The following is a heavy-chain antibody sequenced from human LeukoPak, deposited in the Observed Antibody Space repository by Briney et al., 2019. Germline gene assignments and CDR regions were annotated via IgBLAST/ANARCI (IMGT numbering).Heavy chain of an antibody. J-gene: IGHJ4*02. Sequence: PGGSLRLSCAASGFTFSSYEMHWVRQAPGKGLEWVSYISSSGSTIYYADSVKGRFTISRDNAKNSLHLQMNSLRAKDTAVYYCVRDYGGTSPFDYWGQGTLVTVSS. CDR3: VRDYGGTSPFDY. CDR2: ISSSGSTI. CDR1: GFTFSSYE. V-gene: IGHV3-48*03. D-gene: IGHD4-23*01.